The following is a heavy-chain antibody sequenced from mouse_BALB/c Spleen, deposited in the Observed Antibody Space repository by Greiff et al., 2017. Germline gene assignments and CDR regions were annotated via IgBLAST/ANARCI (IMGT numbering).Heavy chain of an antibody. V-gene: IGHV14-3*02. CDR1: GFNIKDSY. CDR2: IDPANGNT. CDR3: ASPGGGTYWYFDV. J-gene: IGHJ1*01. Sequence: EVQLQQSGAELVKPGASVKLSCTASGFNIKDSYMHWVKQRPEQGLEWIGRIDPANGNTKYDPKFQGKATITADTSSNTAYLQLSSLTSEDTAVYYCASPGGGTYWYFDVWGAGTTVTVSS. D-gene: IGHD2-14*01.